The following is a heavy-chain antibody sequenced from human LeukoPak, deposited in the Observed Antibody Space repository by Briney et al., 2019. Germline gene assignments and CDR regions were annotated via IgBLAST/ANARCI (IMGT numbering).Heavy chain of an antibody. Sequence: PGGSLRLSCAASGFTFSSYGMNWVRQAPGKGLEWVSYISSSSSTIYYADSVKGRFTISRDNAKNSLYLQMNSLRAEDTAVYYCARARAIAAAGTRVVGYWGQGTLVTVSS. V-gene: IGHV3-48*01. CDR3: ARARAIAAAGTRVVGY. J-gene: IGHJ4*02. CDR1: GFTFSSYG. CDR2: ISSSSSTI. D-gene: IGHD6-13*01.